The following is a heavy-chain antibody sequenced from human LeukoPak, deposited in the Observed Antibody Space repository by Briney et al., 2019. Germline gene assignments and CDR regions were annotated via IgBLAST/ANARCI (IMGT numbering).Heavy chain of an antibody. CDR3: ARGGIGAPDI. J-gene: IGHJ3*02. CDR1: GFNFSYYW. V-gene: IGHV3-74*01. CDR2: IKSDGSSS. Sequence: PGGSLRLSCAASGFNFSYYWMHWVRQAPGKGVVWVSHIKSDGSSSTYADSVKGRFTIPRDNSKNTLYLQMNSLRAEDTAVYYCARGGIGAPDIWGQGTMVTVSS. D-gene: IGHD2-21*01.